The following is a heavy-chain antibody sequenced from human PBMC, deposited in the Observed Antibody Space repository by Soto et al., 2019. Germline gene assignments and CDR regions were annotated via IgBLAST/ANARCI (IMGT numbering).Heavy chain of an antibody. D-gene: IGHD3-22*01. CDR1: GFTFSSYA. V-gene: IGHV3-23*01. Sequence: LRLSCAASGFTFSSYAMSWVREAPGKGLEWVSAISGSGGSTYYADSVKGRFIISRDNSKNTLYLQMNSLRAEDTAVYYCAKSGMIVVVISPDYWGQGTLVTVSS. CDR3: AKSGMIVVVISPDY. CDR2: ISGSGGST. J-gene: IGHJ4*02.